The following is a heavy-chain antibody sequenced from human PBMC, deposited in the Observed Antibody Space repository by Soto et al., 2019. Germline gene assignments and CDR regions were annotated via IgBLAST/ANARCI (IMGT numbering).Heavy chain of an antibody. D-gene: IGHD3-16*01. CDR2: ISDTGGRT. V-gene: IGHV3-23*01. Sequence: EVQLLESGGGLVQPGGSLRLSCAASGFPFSSYAMSWVRQAPGKGLEWVSGISDTGGRTYYIDSVKGRFTSSRDNSKNTLYLQMNSLRAEDTALYYCIPRGFSAYTFWGQGTLVTVSS. CDR3: IPRGFSAYTF. J-gene: IGHJ4*02. CDR1: GFPFSSYA.